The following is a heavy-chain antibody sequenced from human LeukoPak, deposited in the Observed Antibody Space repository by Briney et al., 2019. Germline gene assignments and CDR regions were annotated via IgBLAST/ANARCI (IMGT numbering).Heavy chain of an antibody. CDR2: ISYDGSNK. V-gene: IGHV3-30*18. Sequence: PGRSLRLSCAASGFTFSSYGMHWVRQAPGKGLEWVAVISYDGSNKYYADSVKGRFTISRDNSKNTLYLQMNSLRAEDTAVYYCAKSRYYDFWSGYYFDYWGQGTLVTVSS. CDR3: AKSRYYDFWSGYYFDY. D-gene: IGHD3-3*01. J-gene: IGHJ4*02. CDR1: GFTFSSYG.